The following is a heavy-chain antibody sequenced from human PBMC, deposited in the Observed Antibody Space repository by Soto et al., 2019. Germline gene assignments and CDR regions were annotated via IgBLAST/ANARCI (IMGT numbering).Heavy chain of an antibody. J-gene: IGHJ4*01. V-gene: IGHV4-30-4*01. CDR1: GDPIGSGDFY. D-gene: IGHD3-9*01. CDR2: IHHSGTT. Sequence: QVLLQESGPGLVKASQTLSLDCSVSGDPIGSGDFYWTWIRQTPERGLEWIGHIHHSGTTSYNPSLGNRISISMDTPWNVFSLSLTSVGVTDAAVYFCARDLLVFDTSGFHFWGHGILVSV. CDR3: ARDLLVFDTSGFHF.